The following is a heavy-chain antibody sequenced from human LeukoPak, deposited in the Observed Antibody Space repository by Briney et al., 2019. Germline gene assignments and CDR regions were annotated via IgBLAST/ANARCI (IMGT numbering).Heavy chain of an antibody. D-gene: IGHD6-19*01. Sequence: ASVKVSCKASGYTFTGYYMHWVRQAPGQGLEWMGWINPNSGGTNYAQKFQGRVTMSRDTSIRTAYMELSRLRYDDTAVYYCARDRRAVAGFFDYWGQGTLVTVSS. CDR2: INPNSGGT. CDR1: GYTFTGYY. CDR3: ARDRRAVAGFFDY. V-gene: IGHV1-2*02. J-gene: IGHJ4*02.